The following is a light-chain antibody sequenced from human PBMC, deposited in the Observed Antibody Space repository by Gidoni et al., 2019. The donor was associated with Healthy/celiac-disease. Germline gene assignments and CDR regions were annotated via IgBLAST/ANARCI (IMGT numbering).Light chain of an antibody. Sequence: DIQMTQSPSSLSASVGDRVTITCRASQSISSYLNWYQQKPGKAPKLLIYAASSLQSGVPSRFSDSGSGTDFTLTISSLQPEDFATYYCQQSYSTPPGVTFGPXTKVDIK. CDR1: QSISSY. CDR3: QQSYSTPPGVT. V-gene: IGKV1-39*01. J-gene: IGKJ3*01. CDR2: AAS.